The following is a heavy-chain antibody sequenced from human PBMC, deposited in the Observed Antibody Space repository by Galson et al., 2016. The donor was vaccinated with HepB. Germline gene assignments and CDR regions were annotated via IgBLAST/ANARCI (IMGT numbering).Heavy chain of an antibody. D-gene: IGHD6-13*01. Sequence: SVKVSCKASGYTFSSHYMHWVRQAPGQGLEWMGIINPSGGSSRYTQKFQGRVTMTRDMSTSTVYMELSSLRSEDTAIYYCARGPGLAATGFLDYWAQGTLVTVSS. J-gene: IGHJ4*01. CDR1: GYTFSSHY. V-gene: IGHV1-46*03. CDR3: ARGPGLAATGFLDY. CDR2: INPSGGSS.